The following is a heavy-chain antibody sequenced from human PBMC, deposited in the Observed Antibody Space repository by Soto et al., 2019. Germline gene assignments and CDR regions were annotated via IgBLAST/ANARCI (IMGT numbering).Heavy chain of an antibody. CDR1: GFTFSSYW. V-gene: IGHV3-7*01. D-gene: IGHD2-2*01. J-gene: IGHJ6*02. CDR3: ARDLVVVVPAAPGHYYYYGMDV. CDR2: IKQDGSEK. Sequence: GGSLRLSCAASGFTFSSYWMSWVRQAPGKGLEWVANIKQDGSEKYYVDSVKGRFTISRDNAKNSLYLQMNSLRAEDTAVYYCARDLVVVVPAAPGHYYYYGMDVWGQGTTVTVSS.